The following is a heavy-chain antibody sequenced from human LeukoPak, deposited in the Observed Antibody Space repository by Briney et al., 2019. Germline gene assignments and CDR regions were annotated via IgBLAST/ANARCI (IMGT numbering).Heavy chain of an antibody. Sequence: GGSLRLSCAASGFTFSSYEMNWVRQAPGKGLEWVSYISSSGSTIYYADSVKGRFTISRDNAKNSLYLQMNSLRAEDTAVYYCARENYGSGSYGDWFDPWGQGTLVTVSS. D-gene: IGHD3-10*01. CDR3: ARENYGSGSYGDWFDP. CDR1: GFTFSSYE. J-gene: IGHJ5*02. V-gene: IGHV3-48*03. CDR2: ISSSGSTI.